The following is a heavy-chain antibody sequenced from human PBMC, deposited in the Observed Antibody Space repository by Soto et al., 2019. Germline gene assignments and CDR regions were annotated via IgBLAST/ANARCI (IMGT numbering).Heavy chain of an antibody. J-gene: IGHJ2*01. Sequence: QVRLQKRGAGLLKPSETLSLTCAVYGASFTGYYWTWLRQSPGKGLEWIGEVSHRGTARYNPSLKRRSPIPLQPSQRQSPPTPPSVTAVDTAVYCCSRCGGPAIWYFDLWGRGT. CDR1: GASFTGYY. CDR3: SRCGGPAIWYFDL. D-gene: IGHD2-15*01. CDR2: VSHRGTA. V-gene: IGHV4-34*01.